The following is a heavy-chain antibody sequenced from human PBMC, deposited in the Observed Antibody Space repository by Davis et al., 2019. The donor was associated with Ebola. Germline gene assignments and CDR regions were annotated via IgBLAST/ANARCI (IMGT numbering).Heavy chain of an antibody. J-gene: IGHJ4*02. CDR1: GASINTYY. CDR2: IFHTGSA. V-gene: IGHV4-59*01. CDR3: ARGSQWLGPDY. Sequence: SETLSLTCTVSGASINTYYWSWVRQPPGKRLEWIGYIFHTGSADYNPSLKSRVTISVDTSKKHFSLKLGSVTAADTAVYYCARGSQWLGPDYWGQGTLVTVSS. D-gene: IGHD6-19*01.